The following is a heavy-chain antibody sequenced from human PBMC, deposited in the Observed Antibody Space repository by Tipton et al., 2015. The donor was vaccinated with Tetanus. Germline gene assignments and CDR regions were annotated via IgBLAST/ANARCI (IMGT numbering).Heavy chain of an antibody. CDR3: ARSFFDGSGYKIDN. Sequence: GLVKPPETLSLTCSVSGGSIDSSNYYWAWVRQPPGKGLEWLGSGVSSGRTYYNPSLKSRVTTFVDTSKNRFSLRRNSMTAADTAVVFCARSFFDGSGYKIDNWGQGTLVTVSS. D-gene: IGHD3-22*01. CDR2: GVSSGRT. V-gene: IGHV4-39*02. CDR1: GGSIDSSNYY. J-gene: IGHJ4*02.